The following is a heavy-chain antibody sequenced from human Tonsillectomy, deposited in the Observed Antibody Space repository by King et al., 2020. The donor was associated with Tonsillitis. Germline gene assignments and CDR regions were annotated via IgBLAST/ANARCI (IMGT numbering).Heavy chain of an antibody. CDR2: IRYDGNNK. J-gene: IGHJ4*02. V-gene: IGHV3-30*02. CDR1: GFTFSSYG. D-gene: IGHD4-23*01. CDR3: ANLYGGGDYFDY. Sequence: VQLVESGGGVVQPGGSLRLSCAASGFTFSSYGVHWVRQAPGKGLEWVAFIRYDGNNKYYADSVKGRFTISRDNSKNTLYLQMNSLRAEDTAVYYCANLYGGGDYFDYWGQGTLVTVSS.